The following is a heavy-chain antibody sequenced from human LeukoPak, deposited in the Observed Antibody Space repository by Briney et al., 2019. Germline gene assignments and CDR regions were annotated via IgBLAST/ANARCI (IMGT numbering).Heavy chain of an antibody. V-gene: IGHV3-48*01. D-gene: IGHD3-16*01. CDR2: ISSSSSTI. CDR3: ARDKPQGDYVWGRGTYYFDY. J-gene: IGHJ4*02. Sequence: PGGSLRLSCAASGFTFSSYSMNWVRQAPGKGLEWVSYISSSSSTIYYADSVKGRFTISRDNAKNSLYLQMNSLRAEDTAVYYCARDKPQGDYVWGRGTYYFDYWGQGTLVTVSS. CDR1: GFTFSSYS.